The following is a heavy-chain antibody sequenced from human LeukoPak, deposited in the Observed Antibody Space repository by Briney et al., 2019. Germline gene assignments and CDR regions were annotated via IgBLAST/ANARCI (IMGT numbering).Heavy chain of an antibody. CDR3: ARELVGATEFFDY. CDR2: ISSSGSYI. CDR1: GFTFSSYT. J-gene: IGHJ4*02. V-gene: IGHV3-21*01. Sequence: GGSLRLSCAASGFTFSSYTMNWVRQAPGKGLEWVSSISSSGSYIYYADSVKGRFTISRDNAKNSLYLQMNSLRVEDTAVYYCARELVGATEFFDYWGQGTLVTVSS. D-gene: IGHD1-26*01.